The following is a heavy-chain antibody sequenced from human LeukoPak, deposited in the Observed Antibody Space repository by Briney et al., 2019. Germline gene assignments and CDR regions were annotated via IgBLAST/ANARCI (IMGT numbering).Heavy chain of an antibody. CDR1: GGSISSYY. CDR3: ARHAHYSSSSPYDYYYYMDV. D-gene: IGHD6-6*01. CDR2: IYTSGST. Sequence: SETLSLTCTVSGGSISSYYWSWIRQPPGKGLEWIGYIYTSGSTNYNPSLKSRVTISVDTSKNQFSLKPSSVTAADTAVYYCARHAHYSSSSPYDYYYYMDVWGKGTTVTVSS. V-gene: IGHV4-4*09. J-gene: IGHJ6*03.